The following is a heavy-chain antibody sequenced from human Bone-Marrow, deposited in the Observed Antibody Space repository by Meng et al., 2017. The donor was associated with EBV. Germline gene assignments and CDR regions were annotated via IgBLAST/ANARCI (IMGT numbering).Heavy chain of an antibody. V-gene: IGHV3-74*01. J-gene: IGHJ4*02. CDR1: GFSLNSYW. D-gene: IGHD2-21*01. CDR3: AKDCFGDKDS. Sequence: EVQVMESGGGLVQPGGSLRLSCAASGFSLNSYWVHWVRQAPGKGLVWVSRINPDGSVINYADSVKGRFTISRDYAKNTVDLQMNNLRAEDTALYYCAKDCFGDKDSWGQGTLVTVSS. CDR2: INPDGSVI.